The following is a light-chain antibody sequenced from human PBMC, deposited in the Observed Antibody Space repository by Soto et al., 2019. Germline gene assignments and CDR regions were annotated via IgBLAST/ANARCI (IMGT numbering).Light chain of an antibody. CDR2: AAS. Sequence: DIQMTHSPSSLSSSVVYRVTITCLASQSISSYLNWYQQKPGKAPKLLIYAASSLQSGVPSRFSGSGSGTDFTLTISSLQPEDFATYYCQQSYSTPWTFGQGTKVDIK. CDR3: QQSYSTPWT. J-gene: IGKJ1*01. CDR1: QSISSY. V-gene: IGKV1-39*01.